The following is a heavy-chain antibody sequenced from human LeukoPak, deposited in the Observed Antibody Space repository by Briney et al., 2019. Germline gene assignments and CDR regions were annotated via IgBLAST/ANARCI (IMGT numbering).Heavy chain of an antibody. CDR2: IYYSGST. J-gene: IGHJ4*02. CDR1: GGSICSYY. CDR3: ARGSLFDY. Sequence: SETLSLTCTVSGGSICSYYWSWIRQPPGKGLEWIGYIYYSGSTNYNPSLKSRVTISVDTSKNQFSLKLSSVTAADTAVYYCARGSLFDYWGQGTLVTVSS. V-gene: IGHV4-59*01.